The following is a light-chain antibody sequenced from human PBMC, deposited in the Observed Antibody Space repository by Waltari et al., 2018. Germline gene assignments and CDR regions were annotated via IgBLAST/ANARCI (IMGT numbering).Light chain of an antibody. CDR2: GAS. CDR3: QHYLRLPVT. Sequence: EIVLTQSPGTLSLSLGERATLPCRASQSVSRALAWYQQKPGQAPRLRIYGASTRATGIPDRFSGSGSGTDFSLTISRLEPDDFAVYYCQHYLRLPVTFGQGTTVEI. V-gene: IGKV3-20*01. J-gene: IGKJ1*01. CDR1: QSVSRA.